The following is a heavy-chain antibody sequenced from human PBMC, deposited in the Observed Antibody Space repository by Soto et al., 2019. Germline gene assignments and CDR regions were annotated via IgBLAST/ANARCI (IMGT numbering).Heavy chain of an antibody. V-gene: IGHV1-69*12. CDR3: ARDVVASTSGWFGP. J-gene: IGHJ5*02. CDR1: GGTFSSYA. Sequence: QVQLVQSGAEVKKPGSSVKVSCKASGGTFSSYAISWVQQAPGQGLEWMGGIIPIIGTANYAQKFQGRVTNTADESTSRAHMELSSLRSEDTAVYSCARDVVASTSGWFGPWGQGSLVAVSS. CDR2: IIPIIGTA. D-gene: IGHD2-15*01.